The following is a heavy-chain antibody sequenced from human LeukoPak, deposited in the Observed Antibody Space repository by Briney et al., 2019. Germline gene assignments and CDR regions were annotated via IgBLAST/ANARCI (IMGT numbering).Heavy chain of an antibody. CDR1: GFTVSSHY. CDR2: IYSGDNK. J-gene: IGHJ4*02. CDR3: ARSHPPENCGGVTCQLWGGFDY. D-gene: IGHD2-21*01. Sequence: PGGSLRLSCAASGFTVSSHYMNWVRQAQGKGLEWVSVIYSGDNKDYAASVTGRFTISPRNSETTLYLHMNSLTPEDTAVYYCARSHPPENCGGVTCQLWGGFDYWGQGSPVTVSS. V-gene: IGHV3-53*04.